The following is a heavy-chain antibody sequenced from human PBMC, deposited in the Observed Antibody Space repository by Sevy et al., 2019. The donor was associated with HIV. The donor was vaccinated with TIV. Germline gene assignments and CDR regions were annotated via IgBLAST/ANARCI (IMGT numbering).Heavy chain of an antibody. CDR1: GFTFDDYA. D-gene: IGHD1-26*01. CDR3: AKESYSGSYTYYYYYGMDV. J-gene: IGHJ6*02. Sequence: GGSLRLSCAASGFTFDDYAMHWVRQAPGKGLEWVSGISWNSGSIGYADSVKGRFTISRDNAKNSLYLQMNSLRAEDTALYYCAKESYSGSYTYYYYYGMDVWGQGTTVTVSS. CDR2: ISWNSGSI. V-gene: IGHV3-9*01.